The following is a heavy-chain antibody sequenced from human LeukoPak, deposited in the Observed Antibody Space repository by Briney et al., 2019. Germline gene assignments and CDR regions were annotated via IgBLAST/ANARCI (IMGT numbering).Heavy chain of an antibody. CDR2: ISGSGSTI. Sequence: RPGGSLRLSCAASRFTFSDYYMSWIRQAPGKGLEWVSYISGSGSTIYYADSVKGRFTISRDNAKNSLYLQMHSLRAEDTAVYYCARDSPSRYCSGGSCYLDAFDIWGQGTMVTVSS. CDR1: RFTFSDYY. V-gene: IGHV3-11*01. D-gene: IGHD2-15*01. CDR3: ARDSPSRYCSGGSCYLDAFDI. J-gene: IGHJ3*02.